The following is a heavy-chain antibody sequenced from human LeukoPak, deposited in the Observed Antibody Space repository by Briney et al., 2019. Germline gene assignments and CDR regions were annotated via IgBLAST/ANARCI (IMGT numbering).Heavy chain of an antibody. CDR2: ISTNNGNT. D-gene: IGHD6-19*01. CDR3: ARDRDSSGWHVADY. CDR1: GYTFRSYD. Sequence: ASVKVSFKASGYTFRSYDITWVRQAPGQGLEWMGWISTNNGNTNYAQTFQGKVTMTTDTPTGPAYMEMRSLRSDDTAVYYCARDRDSSGWHVADYWRQGTLVSVSS. J-gene: IGHJ4*02. V-gene: IGHV1-18*01.